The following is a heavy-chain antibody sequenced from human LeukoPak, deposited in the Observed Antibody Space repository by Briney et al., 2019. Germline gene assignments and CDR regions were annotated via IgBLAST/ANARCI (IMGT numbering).Heavy chain of an antibody. D-gene: IGHD2-15*01. CDR1: FSTFNKAW. Sequence: GGSLRLSCAASFSTFNKAWMNWVRQAPGKGLEWVGRIKSRTDGGTTDYAAPVKGRFTISRDDSGNTAYLQMNSLKTEDTAVYYCSTHPTSGFWGQGTLVTVSS. J-gene: IGHJ4*02. CDR3: STHPTSGF. V-gene: IGHV3-15*07. CDR2: IKSRTDGGTT.